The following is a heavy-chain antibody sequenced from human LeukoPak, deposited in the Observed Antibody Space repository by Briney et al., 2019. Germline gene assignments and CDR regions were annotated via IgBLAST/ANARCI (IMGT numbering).Heavy chain of an antibody. CDR3: ARTEDTAMVYDY. D-gene: IGHD5-18*01. CDR1: GYTFTTYP. CDR2: INPSGGST. V-gene: IGHV1-46*01. Sequence: ASVKVSCKASGYTFTTYPMNWVRQAPGQGLEWMGIINPSGGSTSYAQKFQGRVTMTRDTSTSTVYMELSSLRSEDTAVYYCARTEDTAMVYDYWGQGTLVTVSS. J-gene: IGHJ4*02.